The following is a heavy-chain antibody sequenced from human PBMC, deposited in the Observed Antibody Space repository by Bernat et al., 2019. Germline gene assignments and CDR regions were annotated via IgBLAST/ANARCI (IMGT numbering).Heavy chain of an antibody. D-gene: IGHD6-13*01. V-gene: IGHV4-39*01. Sequence: QLQLQESGPGLVKPSETLSLTCTVSGGSISSSSYYWGWIRQPPGKGLEWIGSIYYSGSTYYNPSLKSRVTISVDTSKNQFSLKLGSVTAADTAVYYCARHDYSRLVDYWGQGTLVTVSS. CDR2: IYYSGST. J-gene: IGHJ4*02. CDR3: ARHDYSRLVDY. CDR1: GGSISSSSYY.